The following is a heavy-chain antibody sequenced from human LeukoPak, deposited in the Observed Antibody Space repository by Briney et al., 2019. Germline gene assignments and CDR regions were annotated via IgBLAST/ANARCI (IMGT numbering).Heavy chain of an antibody. CDR3: AKPLGYCSSTSCLGDYYYGMDV. V-gene: IGHV1-18*01. D-gene: IGHD2-2*01. Sequence: VASVKVSCKASGYTFTSYGISWVRQAPGQGLEWMGWLSAYNGNKNYAQKLQGRVTMTTDTSTSTAYMELRRLRTDDTAVYYCAKPLGYCSSTSCLGDYYYGMDVWGQGTTVTVSS. CDR2: LSAYNGNK. CDR1: GYTFTSYG. J-gene: IGHJ6*02.